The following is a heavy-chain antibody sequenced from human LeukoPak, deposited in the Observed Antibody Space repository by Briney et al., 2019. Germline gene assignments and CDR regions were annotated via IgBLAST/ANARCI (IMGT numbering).Heavy chain of an antibody. D-gene: IGHD2-2*01. CDR3: AREGPYCSSTSCYVDY. J-gene: IGHJ4*02. CDR1: RFTFGSYW. V-gene: IGHV3-7*01. CDR2: IKQDGSEK. Sequence: PGGSLRLSCAASRFTFGSYWMSWVRQAPGKGLEWVANIKQDGSEKYYVDSVKGRFTISRDNAKNSLYLQMNSLRAEDTAVYYCAREGPYCSSTSCYVDYWGQGTLVTVSS.